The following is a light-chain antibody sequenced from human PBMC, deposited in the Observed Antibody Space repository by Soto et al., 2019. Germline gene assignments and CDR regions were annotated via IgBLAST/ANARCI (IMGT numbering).Light chain of an antibody. CDR2: AAA. J-gene: IGKJ2*01. Sequence: DIQMTQSPSSLSASIGDTITISRRASQNIERYLNWYQKKEGRAPQLLMFAAANLESGVPSRFRGSGSGTDFTLTISSLQPEDFATYYCQQTHSTIHSFGQGTKVDIK. V-gene: IGKV1-39*01. CDR1: QNIERY. CDR3: QQTHSTIHS.